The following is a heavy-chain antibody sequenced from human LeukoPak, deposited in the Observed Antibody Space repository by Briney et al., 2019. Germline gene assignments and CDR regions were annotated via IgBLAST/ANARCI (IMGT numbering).Heavy chain of an antibody. Sequence: GGSLRISCAASGFTFSSYSMNWVRQAPGKGLEWVSYISSSSSTIYYADSVKGRFTISRDNAKNSLYLLMNSLRDEDTAVYYCARPWLSSGWYRAQSGLDAFDIWGQGTMVTVSS. V-gene: IGHV3-48*02. CDR2: ISSSSSTI. J-gene: IGHJ3*02. CDR1: GFTFSSYS. CDR3: ARPWLSSGWYRAQSGLDAFDI. D-gene: IGHD6-19*01.